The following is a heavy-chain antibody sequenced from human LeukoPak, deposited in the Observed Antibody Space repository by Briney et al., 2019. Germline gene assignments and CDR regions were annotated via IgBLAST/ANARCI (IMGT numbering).Heavy chain of an antibody. CDR2: FDPEDGET. CDR3: ATDFFTYYYDSSGYNAFDI. CDR1: GGTFSSYA. J-gene: IGHJ3*02. Sequence: ASVKVSCKASGGTFSSYAISWVRQAPGQGLEWMGGFDPEDGETIYAQKFQGRVTMTEDTSTDTAYMELSSLRSEDTAVYYCATDFFTYYYDSSGYNAFDIWGQGTMVTVSS. D-gene: IGHD3-22*01. V-gene: IGHV1-24*01.